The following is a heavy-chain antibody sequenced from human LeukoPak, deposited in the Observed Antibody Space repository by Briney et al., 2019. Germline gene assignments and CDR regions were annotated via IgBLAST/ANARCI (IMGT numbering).Heavy chain of an antibody. J-gene: IGHJ5*02. Sequence: GASVKVSCKASGGTFISYAISWVRQAPGQGLEWMGRIITIFGTANYAQKFQGRVTITTDESTSTAYMELSGLRSEDTAVYYCARDLPYCSGGSCYPHNRFDPWGQGTLVTV. V-gene: IGHV1-69*05. CDR1: GGTFISYA. CDR2: IITIFGTA. D-gene: IGHD2-15*01. CDR3: ARDLPYCSGGSCYPHNRFDP.